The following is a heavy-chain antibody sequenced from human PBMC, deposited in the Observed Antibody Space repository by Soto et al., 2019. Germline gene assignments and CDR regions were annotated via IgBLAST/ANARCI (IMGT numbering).Heavy chain of an antibody. J-gene: IGHJ4*02. Sequence: SDTLSLTCTVSGGSISSSSYYWGWIRQPPGKGLEWIGNIYYSGSTYYNPSLKSRVTVSVDTSKNQFSLKLSSVTAADTAVYYCARGRYYGSGTVSYWGQGTLVTVS. V-gene: IGHV4-39*07. CDR2: IYYSGST. CDR3: ARGRYYGSGTVSY. D-gene: IGHD3-10*01. CDR1: GGSISSSSYY.